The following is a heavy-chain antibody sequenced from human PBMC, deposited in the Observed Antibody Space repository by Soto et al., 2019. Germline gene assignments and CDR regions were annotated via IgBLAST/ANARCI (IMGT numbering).Heavy chain of an antibody. CDR1: GFTFSSYW. CDR3: ARDTLSGWYFDY. V-gene: IGHV3-7*05. CDR2: IKQDGSEK. Sequence: GESLKISCAASGFTFSSYWMSWVRQAPGKGLEWVANIKQDGSEKYYVDSVKGRFTISRDNAKNSLYLQMNSLRAEDTAVYYCARDTLSGWYFDYWGQGTLVTVSS. J-gene: IGHJ4*02. D-gene: IGHD6-19*01.